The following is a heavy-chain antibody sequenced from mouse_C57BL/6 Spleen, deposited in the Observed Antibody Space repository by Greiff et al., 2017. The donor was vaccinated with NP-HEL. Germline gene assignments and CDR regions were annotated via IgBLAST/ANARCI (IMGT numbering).Heavy chain of an antibody. D-gene: IGHD2-4*01. J-gene: IGHJ4*01. Sequence: VQLQQPGAELVKPGASVKMSCKASGYTFTSYWITWVKQRPGQGLAWIGDIYPGSGSTNYNEKFKSKATLTVDTSSSTAYMQLSSLTSEDSAVYYCARRGDYDEAMDYWGQGTSVTVSS. CDR1: GYTFTSYW. V-gene: IGHV1-55*01. CDR3: ARRGDYDEAMDY. CDR2: IYPGSGST.